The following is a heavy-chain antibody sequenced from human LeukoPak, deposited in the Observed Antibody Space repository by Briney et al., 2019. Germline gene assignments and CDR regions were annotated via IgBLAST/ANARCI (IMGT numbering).Heavy chain of an antibody. CDR3: AKDPYDFWSGYDYYFDY. Sequence: GGSLRLSCAASGFTFSSYAMSWVRQAPGKGLEWVSAISGSGGSTYYADSVKGRFTISRDNSKNTLYLQMNSLRAEDTAVYYCAKDPYDFWSGYDYYFDYWGQGTLVTVSS. V-gene: IGHV3-23*01. CDR2: ISGSGGST. J-gene: IGHJ4*02. D-gene: IGHD3-3*01. CDR1: GFTFSSYA.